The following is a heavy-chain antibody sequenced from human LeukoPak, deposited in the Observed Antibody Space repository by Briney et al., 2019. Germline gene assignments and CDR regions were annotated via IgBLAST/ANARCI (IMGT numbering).Heavy chain of an antibody. J-gene: IGHJ5*02. V-gene: IGHV3-30*02. CDR1: GFTFSSYG. CDR2: IRYDGSDK. CDR3: AKDPYSGSPNWFDP. D-gene: IGHD1-26*01. Sequence: GGSLRLSCAASGFTFSSYGMHWVRQAPGKGLEWVAFIRYDGSDKYYADSVKGRFTISRDNSKNTLYLQMNSLRAEDTAVYYCAKDPYSGSPNWFDPWGQGTLVTVSS.